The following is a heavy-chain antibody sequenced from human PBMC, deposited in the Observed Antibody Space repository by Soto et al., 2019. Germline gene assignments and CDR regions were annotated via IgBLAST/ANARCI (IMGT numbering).Heavy chain of an antibody. CDR2: ISLYSDGT. J-gene: IGHJ5*02. V-gene: IGHV1-18*01. CDR3: ARVVPGAEAWFGP. Sequence: QVQLVQSGGEVKRPGASVKVSCTTSGYTFSNYGITWVRQAPGQPLEWLGWISLYSDGTNYAQKFEGRGSMTTDTSTTTAYMELRSLRSDDTAVYYCARVVPGAEAWFGPWGQGSLVTVSS. D-gene: IGHD2-2*01. CDR1: GYTFSNYG.